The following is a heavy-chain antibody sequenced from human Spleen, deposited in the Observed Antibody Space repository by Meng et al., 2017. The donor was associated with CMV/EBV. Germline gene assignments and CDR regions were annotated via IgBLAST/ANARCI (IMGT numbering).Heavy chain of an antibody. CDR3: ARTEMATRFDH. J-gene: IGHJ4*02. V-gene: IGHV3-7*03. Sequence: GGSLRLSCGASGFTFRRNWMSWVRQAPGKGLEWVANIKQDGGEKYYVDSVKGRFTISRDNAKNSLYLQMNSLRAEDTAVYYCARTEMATRFDHWGQGTLVTVSS. CDR2: IKQDGGEK. CDR1: GFTFRRNW. D-gene: IGHD5-24*01.